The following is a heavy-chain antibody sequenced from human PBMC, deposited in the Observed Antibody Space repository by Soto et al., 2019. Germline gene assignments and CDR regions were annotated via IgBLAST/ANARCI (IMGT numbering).Heavy chain of an antibody. CDR3: ATEGGREFDI. CDR2: SSGSGGST. CDR1: GFTFIRYA. J-gene: IGHJ3*02. Sequence: EVQMLESGGGLVQPGGSLRLSCAASGFTFIRYAMSWVRQAPGNGLEWVSASSGSGGSTYYADSVKGRFTIARDNSKIALYLPMNSLRGEDTAGYYCATEGGREFDIWGQGTMVTVS. D-gene: IGHD3-16*01. V-gene: IGHV3-23*01.